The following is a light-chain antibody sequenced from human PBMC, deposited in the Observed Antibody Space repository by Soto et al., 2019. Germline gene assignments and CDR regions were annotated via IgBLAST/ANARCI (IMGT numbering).Light chain of an antibody. Sequence: DIQMPQSPSSLSASVGDRVTITCQASQDISNYLTWYQQKPGKAPTLLIYDASNLETGVPSRFSGRGPGTDFTFTISSLKQEDIATYYTHQYDNLRLAFGGGTHVEIK. CDR3: HQYDNLRLA. J-gene: IGKJ4*01. V-gene: IGKV1-33*01. CDR2: DAS. CDR1: QDISNY.